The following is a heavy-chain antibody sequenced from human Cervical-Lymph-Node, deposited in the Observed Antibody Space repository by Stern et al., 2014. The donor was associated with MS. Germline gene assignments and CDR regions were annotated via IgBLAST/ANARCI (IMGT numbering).Heavy chain of an antibody. CDR2: IYYSGNT. D-gene: IGHD1-26*01. CDR3: ARSMGGNWFDP. V-gene: IGHV4-30-4*01. J-gene: IGHJ5*02. Sequence: VQLVESGPVLLKPSQTLSLTCTVSGGSFSSGDYYWSWIRQPPGKGLEWIGYIYYSGNTYYNPSLKSRVTISVDTSKNQFSLKLRSVTAADTAVYYCARSMGGNWFDPWGQGTLVTVSS. CDR1: GGSFSSGDYY.